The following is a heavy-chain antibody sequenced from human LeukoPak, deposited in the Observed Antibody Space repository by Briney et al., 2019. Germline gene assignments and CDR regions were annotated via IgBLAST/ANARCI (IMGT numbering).Heavy chain of an antibody. D-gene: IGHD3-10*01. CDR2: INPSNGDT. Sequence: ASVKVSCKASGYSFSGYFMHWVRQAPGQGLEWMGWINPSNGDTNYAQRFQGRVTMTRDTSISAAYMELSRLISDDTAVYYCESRGGSGTYDFDYWGQGTLVTVSS. V-gene: IGHV1-2*02. CDR1: GYSFSGYF. CDR3: ESRGGSGTYDFDY. J-gene: IGHJ4*02.